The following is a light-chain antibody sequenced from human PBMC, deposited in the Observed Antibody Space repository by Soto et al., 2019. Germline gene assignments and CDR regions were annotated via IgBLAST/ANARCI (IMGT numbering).Light chain of an antibody. V-gene: IGLV1-40*01. CDR3: QSFASSLGAYV. Sequence: QSVLTQPPSVSGSPGQRVTISCTVSSSNIGAGYDVHWYQQLPGTAPKLLIYRNDNRHSGVPDRFSGSKSGTSASLAITGLQAEDEADDYCQSFASSLGAYVFGTGTKVTVL. CDR1: SSNIGAGYD. CDR2: RND. J-gene: IGLJ1*01.